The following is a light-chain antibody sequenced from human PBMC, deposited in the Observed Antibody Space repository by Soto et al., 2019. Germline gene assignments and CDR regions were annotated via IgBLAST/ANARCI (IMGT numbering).Light chain of an antibody. CDR2: GNS. CDR3: RSYDSSLSGSV. V-gene: IGLV1-40*01. CDR1: SSNIGAGYD. Sequence: QSVLTQRPSVSGAPGQRVTISYTGSSSNIGAGYDVHWYQQLPGTAPKLLIYGNSNRPSGVPDRFSGSKSGTSASLAITGLQAEDEADYYCRSYDSSLSGSVFGGGTKVTVL. J-gene: IGLJ3*02.